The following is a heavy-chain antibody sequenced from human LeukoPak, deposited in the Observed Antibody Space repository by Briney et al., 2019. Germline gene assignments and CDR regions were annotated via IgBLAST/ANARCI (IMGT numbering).Heavy chain of an antibody. CDR1: GGSISSYY. J-gene: IGHJ4*02. V-gene: IGHV4-59*01. Sequence: SETLSLTCTVSGGSISSYYWSWIRQPPGKGLEWIGYIYYSGSTNYNPSLKSRVTISVDTSKYQFSLKLSSVTAADTAVYYCARGGGYDSLNFDYWGQGTLSPSPQ. CDR2: IYYSGST. CDR3: ARGGGYDSLNFDY. D-gene: IGHD5-12*01.